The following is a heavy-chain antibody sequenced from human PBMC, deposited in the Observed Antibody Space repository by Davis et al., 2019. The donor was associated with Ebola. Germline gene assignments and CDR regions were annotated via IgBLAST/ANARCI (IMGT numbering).Heavy chain of an antibody. V-gene: IGHV3-48*02. CDR1: GFTFRSYS. CDR2: ISRSGETI. D-gene: IGHD3-9*01. CDR3: TIHNGDWLQLDH. Sequence: PGGSLRLSCAASGFTFRSYSMNWVRQAPGKGLEWVSYISRSGETIYYADSVRGRFTISRDNAKKSLYLQMNSLRDEDTAVYYCTIHNGDWLQLDHWGQGTLVTISS. J-gene: IGHJ4*02.